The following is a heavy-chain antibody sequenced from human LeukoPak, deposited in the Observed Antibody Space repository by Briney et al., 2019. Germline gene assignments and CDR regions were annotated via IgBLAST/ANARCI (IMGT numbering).Heavy chain of an antibody. J-gene: IGHJ1*01. CDR3: ARAYKDRSLAGKKEFFQH. CDR2: ISWNSGTI. V-gene: IGHV3-9*01. CDR1: GFTFDNYA. D-gene: IGHD6-19*01. Sequence: GGSLRLSCAASGFTFDNYAMNWVRQVPGKGLEWISLISWNSGTIGYADSVKGRFTISRDNANNFLYLQMNSLRADDTALYYCARAYKDRSLAGKKEFFQHWGQGTLVTVSS.